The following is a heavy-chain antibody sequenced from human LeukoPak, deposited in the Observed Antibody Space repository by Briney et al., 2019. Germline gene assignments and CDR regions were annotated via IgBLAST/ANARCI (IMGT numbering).Heavy chain of an antibody. CDR1: GFTFSAYS. J-gene: IGHJ4*02. CDR2: ISVSGGGT. Sequence: GGSLRLSCVASGFTFSAYSMTWVRQAPGKGLDWVSSISVSGGGTYYADSVRGRFTISRDDSKNTLYLHMNSLRAEDTAVYYCVKDWRDESNCGGDCLQYWGQGTLVTVSS. D-gene: IGHD2-21*02. CDR3: VKDWRDESNCGGDCLQY. V-gene: IGHV3-23*01.